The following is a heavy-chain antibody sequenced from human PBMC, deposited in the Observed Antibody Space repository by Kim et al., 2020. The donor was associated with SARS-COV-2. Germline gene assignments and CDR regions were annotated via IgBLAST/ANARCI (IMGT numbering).Heavy chain of an antibody. Sequence: GGSLRLSCAASGFTFSSYGMHWVRQAPGKGLEWVAVIWYDGSNKYYADSVKGRFTISRDNSKNTLYLQMNSLRAEDTAVYYCARVMGSFTFGGVLDYWGQGTLVTVSS. J-gene: IGHJ4*02. CDR1: GFTFSSYG. CDR3: ARVMGSFTFGGVLDY. D-gene: IGHD3-16*01. V-gene: IGHV3-33*08. CDR2: IWYDGSNK.